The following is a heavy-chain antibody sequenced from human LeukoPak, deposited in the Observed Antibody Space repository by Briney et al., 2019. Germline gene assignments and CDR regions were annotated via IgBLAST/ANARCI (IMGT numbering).Heavy chain of an antibody. CDR2: INPNSGGT. CDR1: GYTFTGYY. D-gene: IGHD6-6*01. J-gene: IGHJ6*03. Sequence: ASVKVSCKASGYTFTGYYMHWVRQAPGQGLEWMGRINPNSGGTNYAQKFQGRVTMTRDTSISTAYMELSRLRSDDTAVYYCARRKYSSSSPHYYHYYMDVWGKGTTVTVSS. V-gene: IGHV1-2*06. CDR3: ARRKYSSSSPHYYHYYMDV.